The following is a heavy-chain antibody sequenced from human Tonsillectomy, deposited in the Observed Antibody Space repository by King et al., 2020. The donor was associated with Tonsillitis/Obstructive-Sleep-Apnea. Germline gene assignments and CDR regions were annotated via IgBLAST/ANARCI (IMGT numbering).Heavy chain of an antibody. Sequence: QLVQSGAEEKKPGESLKISCKASGYTFSNYWIGWVRQTPGNGPEWMGLIYPGDSDTRYSPSFLGHVTFSADKSISTAYLQWSSLKASDTAMYFCARLTTTTSNYFDYWGQGTLVTVSA. CDR2: IYPGDSDT. V-gene: IGHV5-51*01. D-gene: IGHD5-24*01. CDR1: GYTFSNYW. J-gene: IGHJ4*02. CDR3: ARLTTTTSNYFDY.